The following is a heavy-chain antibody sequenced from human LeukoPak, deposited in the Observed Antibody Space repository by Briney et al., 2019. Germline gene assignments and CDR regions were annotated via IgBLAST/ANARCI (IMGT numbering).Heavy chain of an antibody. J-gene: IGHJ4*02. Sequence: PSETLSLTCTVSGGSISSYYWSWIRQPPGKGLEWIGYIYYSGSTNYNPSLKSRVTISVDTSKNQFSLKLSSVTAADTAVYYCARDRGQLVPGYFDYWGQGTLVTVSS. CDR3: ARDRGQLVPGYFDY. D-gene: IGHD6-13*01. V-gene: IGHV4-59*12. CDR2: IYYSGST. CDR1: GGSISSYY.